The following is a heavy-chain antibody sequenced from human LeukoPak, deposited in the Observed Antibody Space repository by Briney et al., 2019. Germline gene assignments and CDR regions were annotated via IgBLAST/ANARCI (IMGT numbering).Heavy chain of an antibody. V-gene: IGHV1-69*05. CDR1: GGTFSSYA. Sequence: ASVKVSCKASGGTFSSYAISWVRQAPGQGLEWMGGIIPIFGTANYAQKFQGRVTMTRNTSISTAYMELSSLRSEDTAVYYCATRGRWLQFDYWGQGTLVTVSS. CDR3: ATRGRWLQFDY. D-gene: IGHD5-24*01. J-gene: IGHJ4*02. CDR2: IIPIFGTA.